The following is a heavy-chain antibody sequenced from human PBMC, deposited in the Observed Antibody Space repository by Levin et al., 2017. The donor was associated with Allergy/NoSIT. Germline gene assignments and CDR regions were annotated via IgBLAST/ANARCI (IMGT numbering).Heavy chain of an antibody. CDR3: ASAYGDYAFQY. CDR2: ISYEGRNK. D-gene: IGHD4-17*01. Sequence: GESLKISCGASAFTFSTYAMHWVRQAPGNGLEWVAAISYEGRNKYYADSVKGRFTISRDNSKNTLYLQMNSLTAEDTAMYYCASAYGDYAFQYWGQGTLVTVSS. CDR1: AFTFSTYA. V-gene: IGHV3-30*04. J-gene: IGHJ1*01.